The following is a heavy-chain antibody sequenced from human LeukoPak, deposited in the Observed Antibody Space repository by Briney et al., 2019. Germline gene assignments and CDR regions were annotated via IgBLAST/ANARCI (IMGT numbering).Heavy chain of an antibody. CDR2: INHSGST. J-gene: IGHJ5*02. V-gene: IGHV4-30-2*01. D-gene: IGHD2-15*01. CDR3: ARAPLRIGVVAATFWFDP. CDR1: GGSISSGGYY. Sequence: PSQTLSLTCTVSGGSISSGGYYWSWIRQPPGKGLEWIGEINHSGSTNYNPSLKSRVTISVDTSKNQFSLKLSSVTAADTAVYYCARAPLRIGVVAATFWFDPWGQGTLVTVSS.